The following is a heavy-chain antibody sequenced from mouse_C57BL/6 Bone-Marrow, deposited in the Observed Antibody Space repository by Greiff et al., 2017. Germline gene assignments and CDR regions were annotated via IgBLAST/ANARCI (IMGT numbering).Heavy chain of an antibody. Sequence: PGQGLEWIGMIHPNSGSTNYNEKFKSKATLTVDKSSNTAYMQLSSLTSEDSAVYYCEREYDYEYYYAMDYWGQGTSFTVSS. V-gene: IGHV1-64*01. J-gene: IGHJ4*01. D-gene: IGHD2-4*01. CDR2: IHPNSGST. CDR3: EREYDYEYYYAMDY.